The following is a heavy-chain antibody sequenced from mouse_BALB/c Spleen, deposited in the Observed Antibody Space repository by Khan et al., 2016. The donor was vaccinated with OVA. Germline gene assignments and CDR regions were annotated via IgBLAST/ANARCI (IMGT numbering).Heavy chain of an antibody. Sequence: EVQLQQSGPDLVKPGASVKIFCKASGYSFTLYYMSWVKQSHGKSLEWIGRVNPNTDNINYNKEFKGKAILTVDKSSNTAYMELRSLTSEDSAVYFCARGYDFFASWGQGTLVTVSA. J-gene: IGHJ3*01. V-gene: IGHV1-26*01. CDR1: GYSFTLYY. CDR3: ARGYDFFAS. CDR2: VNPNTDNI. D-gene: IGHD2-14*01.